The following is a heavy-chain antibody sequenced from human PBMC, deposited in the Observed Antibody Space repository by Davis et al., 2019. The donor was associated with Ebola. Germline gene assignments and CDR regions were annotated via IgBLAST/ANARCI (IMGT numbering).Heavy chain of an antibody. J-gene: IGHJ6*04. CDR3: ARDGVAAAAALYYYYGMDV. CDR2: IIPMFGTA. CDR1: GYTFTGYY. D-gene: IGHD6-13*01. V-gene: IGHV1-69*13. Sequence: AASVKVSCKASGYTFTGYYMHWVRQAPGQGLEWMGGIIPMFGTANYAQKLQDRVTITADESTSTAYMELSSLRSEDTAVYYCARDGVAAAAALYYYYGMDVWGKGTTVTVSS.